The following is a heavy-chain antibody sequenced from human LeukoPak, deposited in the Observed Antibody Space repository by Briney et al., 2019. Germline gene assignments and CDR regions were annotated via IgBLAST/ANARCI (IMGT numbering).Heavy chain of an antibody. CDR1: GFTFSGSA. Sequence: GGSLRLSCAASGFTFSGSALHWGRQASGKGLEWVGRIRSTANGYATAYAASVKGRFTISRDDSKNTAYLQMDSPKTEDTAVYYCTGNHYGLGSYADFDYWGQGTLVTVSS. CDR3: TGNHYGLGSYADFDY. V-gene: IGHV3-73*01. CDR2: IRSTANGYAT. J-gene: IGHJ4*02. D-gene: IGHD3-10*01.